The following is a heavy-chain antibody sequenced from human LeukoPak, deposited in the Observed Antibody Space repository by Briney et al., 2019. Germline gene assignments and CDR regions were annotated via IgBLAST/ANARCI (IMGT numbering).Heavy chain of an antibody. CDR2: IYHSGST. J-gene: IGHJ4*02. CDR3: ARMGSSSWYWDFDY. CDR1: GGSISSGGYY. V-gene: IGHV4-30-2*01. D-gene: IGHD6-13*01. Sequence: LQTLSLTCTVSGGSISSGGYYWSWSRQPPGKGLKWIGYIYHSGSTYYNPSLKSRVTISVDRSKNQFSLKLSSVTAADTAVYYCARMGSSSWYWDFDYWGQGTLATVSS.